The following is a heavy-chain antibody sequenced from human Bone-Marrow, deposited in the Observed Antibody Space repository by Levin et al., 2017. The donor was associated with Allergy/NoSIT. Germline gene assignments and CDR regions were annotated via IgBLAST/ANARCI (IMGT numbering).Heavy chain of an antibody. Sequence: GESLKISCAASGFMFSNFWMHWVRQVPGKGLMFVSTIKPDGTGANYADSVKGRFTISRDNSKNTLFLEMSGLRVEDTGVYYCTNSLTGEASWGRGTLVTVSS. J-gene: IGHJ5*02. D-gene: IGHD7-27*01. CDR1: GFMFSNFW. V-gene: IGHV3-74*01. CDR3: TNSLTGEAS. CDR2: IKPDGTGA.